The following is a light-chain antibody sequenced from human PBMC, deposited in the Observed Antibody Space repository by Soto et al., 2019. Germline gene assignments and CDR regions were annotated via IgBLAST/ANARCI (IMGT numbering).Light chain of an antibody. CDR2: EVS. J-gene: IGLJ2*01. V-gene: IGLV2-8*01. Sequence: QSALTQPPSASGSPGQSVTISCIGTSSDVGGYNYVSWYQHHPGKAPKLMIYEVSKRPSGVPDRFSGSKSGNTASLTVSGHQAEDEADYYCSSYAASNNLGVFGGGTKLTVL. CDR3: SSYAASNNLGV. CDR1: SSDVGGYNY.